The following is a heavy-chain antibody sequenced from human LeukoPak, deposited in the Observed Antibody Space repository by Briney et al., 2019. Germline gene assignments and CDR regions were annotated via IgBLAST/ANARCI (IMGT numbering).Heavy chain of an antibody. CDR3: ARDLCSSTSCYSGGFDY. D-gene: IGHD2-2*02. J-gene: IGHJ4*02. CDR2: ISSSSSYI. Sequence: GGSLRLSCAASGFTFSSYSMNWVRQAPGKGLEWVSSISSSSSYIYYADSLKGRFTISRDNAKNSLYLQMNSLRAEDTAVYYCARDLCSSTSCYSGGFDYWGQGTLVTVSS. V-gene: IGHV3-21*01. CDR1: GFTFSSYS.